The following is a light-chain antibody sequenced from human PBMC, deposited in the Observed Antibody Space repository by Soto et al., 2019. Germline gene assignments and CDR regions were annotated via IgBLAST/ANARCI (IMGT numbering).Light chain of an antibody. Sequence: DIQMTQSPSSLSASVGDRVTITCRASQSISSYLNWYQQKPGKAPKLLIYAASSLQSGVPSRFSGSGSGTDFTLTSSSLQPEDFATYYCQQSYSTPQTVGQGTKVEIK. J-gene: IGKJ1*01. CDR2: AAS. CDR3: QQSYSTPQT. CDR1: QSISSY. V-gene: IGKV1-39*01.